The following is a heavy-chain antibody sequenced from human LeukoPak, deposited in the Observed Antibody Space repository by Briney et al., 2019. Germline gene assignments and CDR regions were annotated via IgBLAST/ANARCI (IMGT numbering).Heavy chain of an antibody. CDR3: ARLKDDVTKLDY. D-gene: IGHD2-8*01. Sequence: GGSLRLSCAASGFTFSSYEMNWVRQAPGKGLEWVASINQDGSQKRYMDSVQGRFTISGDNTKNSLFLQMNSLRAEDTAVYYCARLKDDVTKLDYWGQGTLVTVSS. J-gene: IGHJ4*02. CDR2: INQDGSQK. CDR1: GFTFSSYE. V-gene: IGHV3-7*01.